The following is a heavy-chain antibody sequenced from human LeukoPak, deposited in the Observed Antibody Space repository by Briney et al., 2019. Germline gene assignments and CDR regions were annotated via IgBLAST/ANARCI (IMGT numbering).Heavy chain of an antibody. V-gene: IGHV3-23*01. CDR1: GFAFGSYA. CDR3: AKKDGATTSFDY. Sequence: QSGGSLRLSCAASGFAFGSYAMSWVRQAPGKGLEWVSGISGSGGSTYYADSVKGRFTISRDNSKNTLYLQMNSLSADDTAVYYCAKKDGATTSFDYWGQGTLVTVSS. CDR2: ISGSGGST. D-gene: IGHD5-12*01. J-gene: IGHJ4*02.